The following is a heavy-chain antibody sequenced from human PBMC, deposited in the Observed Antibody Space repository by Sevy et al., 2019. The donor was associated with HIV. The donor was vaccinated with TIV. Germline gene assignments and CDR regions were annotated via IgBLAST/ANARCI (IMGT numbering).Heavy chain of an antibody. Sequence: SCAASGFTFSDYYMSWIRQAPGKGLEWVSYISSSGSTIYYADSVKGRFTISRDNAKNSLYLQMNSLRAEDTAVYYCARDGGYCSGGSCYSGYYYYGMDVWGQGTTVTVSS. CDR1: GFTFSDYY. J-gene: IGHJ6*02. CDR2: ISSSGSTI. D-gene: IGHD2-15*01. CDR3: ARDGGYCSGGSCYSGYYYYGMDV. V-gene: IGHV3-11*01.